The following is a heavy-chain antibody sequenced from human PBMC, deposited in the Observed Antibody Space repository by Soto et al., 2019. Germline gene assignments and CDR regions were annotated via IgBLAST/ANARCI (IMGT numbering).Heavy chain of an antibody. J-gene: IGHJ6*02. CDR2: MNPNSGNT. CDR1: GYTFTSYD. V-gene: IGHV1-8*01. CDR3: ERGLKDIVVVPAATHYYYYGMDV. D-gene: IGHD2-2*01. Sequence: GASVKVSCKASGYTFTSYDINWVRQATGQGLEWMGWMNPNSGNTGYAQKFQGRVTMTRNTSISTAYMELSSLRSEDTAVYYCERGLKDIVVVPAATHYYYYGMDVWGQGTTVTVSS.